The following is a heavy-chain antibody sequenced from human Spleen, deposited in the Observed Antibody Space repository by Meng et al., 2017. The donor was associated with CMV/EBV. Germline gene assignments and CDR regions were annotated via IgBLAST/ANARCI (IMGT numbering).Heavy chain of an antibody. CDR1: RFTFSQYW. J-gene: IGHJ4*02. CDR3: VRGRLRWTSTWHEGF. D-gene: IGHD6-13*01. Sequence: GESLKISCAASRFTFSQYWMHWVRQAPGKGLMWVSRINDDGSSTNYADSVKGRFTISRDNAKNTLYLQMNSLRAEDTALYYCVRGRLRWTSTWHEGFWGQGTLVTVSS. V-gene: IGHV3-74*01. CDR2: INDDGSST.